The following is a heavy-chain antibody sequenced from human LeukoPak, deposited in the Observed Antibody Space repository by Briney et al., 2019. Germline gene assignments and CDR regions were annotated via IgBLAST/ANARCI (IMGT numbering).Heavy chain of an antibody. Sequence: GASVKVSCKASGYTFTGYYIHWVRQAPGQGLEWMGWINPNSGGTNYAQKFQGRVTMTRDTSISTAYMELSRLRSDDTAGYYCVRYCSGGSCYSVPFDIWGQGTMVTVSS. J-gene: IGHJ3*02. V-gene: IGHV1-2*02. D-gene: IGHD2-15*01. CDR1: GYTFTGYY. CDR3: VRYCSGGSCYSVPFDI. CDR2: INPNSGGT.